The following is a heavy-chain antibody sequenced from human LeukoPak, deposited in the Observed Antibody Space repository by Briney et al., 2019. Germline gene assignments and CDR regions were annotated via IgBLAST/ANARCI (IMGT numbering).Heavy chain of an antibody. D-gene: IGHD2-15*01. CDR2: MNPNSGNT. CDR1: GYTFTSYD. Sequence: GASVKVSCKASGYTFTSYDINWVRQATGQGLEWMGWMNPNSGNTGYARKFQGRVTMTRNTSISTAYMELSSLRSEDTAVYYCARGGLLLLGFDYWGQGTLVTVPS. CDR3: ARGGLLLLGFDY. V-gene: IGHV1-8*01. J-gene: IGHJ4*02.